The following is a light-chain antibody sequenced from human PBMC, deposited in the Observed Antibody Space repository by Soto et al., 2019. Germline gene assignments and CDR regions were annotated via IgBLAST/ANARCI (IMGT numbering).Light chain of an antibody. CDR2: GAS. J-gene: IGKJ1*01. V-gene: IGKV3-20*01. CDR3: QQYGSSPTWT. CDR1: QSVSSSY. Sequence: EIVSTQSPGTLSLSPGERATLSCRASQSVSSSYLAWYQQKPGQAPRLLIYGASSRATGIPDRFSGSGSWTDFTLTISRLELEDFAVYYCQQYGSSPTWTFGQGTKVDIK.